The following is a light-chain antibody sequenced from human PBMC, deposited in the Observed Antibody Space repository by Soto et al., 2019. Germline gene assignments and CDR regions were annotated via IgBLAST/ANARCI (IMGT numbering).Light chain of an antibody. Sequence: DVVMTQSPLSLPVTPGEPASISCRSSQSLVHSNGFNYLDWYLQKPGQSPHLLIYLGSNRASGVPDRFSGSGSGTDFTLKITRVEAEDVGVYYCMQALQTWTFGQGTKVEIK. V-gene: IGKV2-28*01. CDR2: LGS. CDR3: MQALQTWT. CDR1: QSLVHSNGFNY. J-gene: IGKJ1*01.